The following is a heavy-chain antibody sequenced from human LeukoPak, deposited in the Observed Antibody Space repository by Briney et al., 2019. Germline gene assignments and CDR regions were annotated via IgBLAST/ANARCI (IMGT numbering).Heavy chain of an antibody. CDR1: GGTFSSYA. CDR2: IIPIFGIA. Sequence: SVTVSCQASGGTFSSYAISWVRQAPGQGLEWMGRIIPIFGIANYAQKFQGRVTITADKSTSTAYMELSSLRSEDTAVYYCARDLGYCSSTSCYYTPTKYYGMDVWGQGTTVTVSS. D-gene: IGHD2-2*01. CDR3: ARDLGYCSSTSCYYTPTKYYGMDV. J-gene: IGHJ6*02. V-gene: IGHV1-69*04.